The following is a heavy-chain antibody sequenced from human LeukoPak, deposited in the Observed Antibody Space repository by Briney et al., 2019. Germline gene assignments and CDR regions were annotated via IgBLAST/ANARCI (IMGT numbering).Heavy chain of an antibody. CDR1: GFTFSSQW. CDR3: ARAFS. D-gene: IGHD3-16*01. J-gene: IGHJ5*02. Sequence: GADLSLSCAASGFTFSSQWMSGVRQAPGKGVEWVANLKGDGSEKYYVLSVKGLFTISRDNAKNALYRQMNSLRAADTAVYYCARAFSWGQGTLVTVSS. CDR2: LKGDGSEK. V-gene: IGHV3-7*01.